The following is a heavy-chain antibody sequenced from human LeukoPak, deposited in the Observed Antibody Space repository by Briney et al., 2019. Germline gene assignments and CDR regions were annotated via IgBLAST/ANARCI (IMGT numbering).Heavy chain of an antibody. J-gene: IGHJ3*02. CDR1: GYTFTSYG. D-gene: IGHD4-17*01. Sequence: ASVKVSCKASGYTFTSYGISWVRQAPGQGLEWMGWISAYNGNTNYAQKLQGRVTMTTDTSTSTAYMELRSLRSDDTAVYYCARVDPPYGDYWYGDAFDIWGQGTMVTVSS. V-gene: IGHV1-18*01. CDR2: ISAYNGNT. CDR3: ARVDPPYGDYWYGDAFDI.